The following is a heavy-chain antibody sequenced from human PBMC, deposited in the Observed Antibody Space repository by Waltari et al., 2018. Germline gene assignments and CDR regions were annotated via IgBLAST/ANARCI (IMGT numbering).Heavy chain of an antibody. CDR3: ATGGWGFYLDN. CDR1: GFTFSSYS. D-gene: IGHD7-27*01. Sequence: EVQLVESGGGLVKPGGSLRLSCAASGFTFSSYSMNWVRQASGNGLEWISSISSTGTYTHYADSVKGRFTISRDNAKNSLYLQMNSLRAEDTGVYWCATGGWGFYLDNWGQGTLVTFSS. V-gene: IGHV3-21*01. J-gene: IGHJ4*02. CDR2: ISSTGTYT.